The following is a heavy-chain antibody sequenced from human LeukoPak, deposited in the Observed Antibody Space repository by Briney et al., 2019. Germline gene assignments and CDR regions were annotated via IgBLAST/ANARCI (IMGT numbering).Heavy chain of an antibody. CDR3: AREYSSSASDY. Sequence: GASVKVSYKASGYTFTSYYMHWVRQAPGQGLEWMGIINPSGGSTSYAQKFQGKVTMTRDTSTSTVYMELSSLRSEDTAVYYCAREYSSSASDYWGQGTLVTVSS. D-gene: IGHD6-6*01. CDR1: GYTFTSYY. V-gene: IGHV1-46*01. CDR2: INPSGGST. J-gene: IGHJ4*02.